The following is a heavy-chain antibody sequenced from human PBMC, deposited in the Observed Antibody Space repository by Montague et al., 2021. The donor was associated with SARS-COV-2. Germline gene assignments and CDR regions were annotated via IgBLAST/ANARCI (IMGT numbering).Heavy chain of an antibody. CDR2: FFYIVST. V-gene: IGHV4-39*01. D-gene: IGHD6-13*01. Sequence: SETPSLTCTVSCRSLSSSSYYWGWIRQPPGKGPECVGSFFYIVSTSYNTSLKSLAIISVETSKNQFSLNLTSVTAADTAVYYCARPQQQLAFDYWGQGTLVTVSS. CDR1: CRSLSSSSYY. J-gene: IGHJ4*02. CDR3: ARPQQQLAFDY.